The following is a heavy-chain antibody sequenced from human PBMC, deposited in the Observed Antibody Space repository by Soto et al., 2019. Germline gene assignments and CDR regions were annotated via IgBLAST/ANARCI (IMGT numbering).Heavy chain of an antibody. CDR3: ALIVVVVAATPDYFDY. J-gene: IGHJ4*02. CDR1: GFTFSSYA. CDR2: ISGSGGST. D-gene: IGHD2-15*01. V-gene: IGHV3-23*01. Sequence: GGSLRLSCAASGFTFSSYAMSWVRQAPGKGLEWVSAISGSGGSTYYADSVKGRFTISRDNSKNTLYLQMNSLRAEDTAVYYCALIVVVVAATPDYFDYWGQGTLVTVSS.